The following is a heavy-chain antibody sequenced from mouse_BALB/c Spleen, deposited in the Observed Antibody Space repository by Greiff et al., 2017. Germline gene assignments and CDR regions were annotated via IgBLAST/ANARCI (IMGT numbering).Heavy chain of an antibody. D-gene: IGHD1-1*01. CDR1: GYSITSDYA. V-gene: IGHV3-2*02. CDR3: AYYGSSYPYYFDY. J-gene: IGHJ2*01. CDR2: ISYSGST. Sequence: EVQLVESGPGLVKPSQSLSLTCTVTGYSITSDYAWNWIRQFPGNKLEWMGYISYSGSTSYNPSLKSRISITRDTSKNQFFLQLNSVTTEDTATYYCAYYGSSYPYYFDYWGQGTTLTVSS.